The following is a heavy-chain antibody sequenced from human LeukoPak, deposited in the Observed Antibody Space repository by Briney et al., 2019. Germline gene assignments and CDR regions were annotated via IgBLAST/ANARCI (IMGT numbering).Heavy chain of an antibody. Sequence: SETLSLTCTVSGGSITSSSYYWGWIRQPPGKGLEWIGYIDHTGSTNYNPSLNSRVTISRDTSKNHFSLELSSVTAADTAVYFCARGRVSSSSRYSTYYYYFYMDVWGKGTTVTVSS. CDR1: GGSITSSSYY. V-gene: IGHV4-61*03. D-gene: IGHD6-13*01. CDR2: IDHTGST. CDR3: ARGRVSSSSRYSTYYYYFYMDV. J-gene: IGHJ6*03.